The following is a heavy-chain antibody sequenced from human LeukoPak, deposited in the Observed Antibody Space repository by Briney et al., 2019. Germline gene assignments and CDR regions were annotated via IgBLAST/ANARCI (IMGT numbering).Heavy chain of an antibody. CDR3: ARDGSSWYGKDY. J-gene: IGHJ4*02. V-gene: IGHV3-7*03. Sequence: PGGSLTLSCAASGFTFTTYWMSWVRQAPGKGLEWVANIKQDGNEKYYVDSVKGRFTISRDNAKNSLYLQMNSLRAEDTALYYCARDGSSWYGKDYWGQGTLVTVSS. CDR1: GFTFTTYW. D-gene: IGHD6-13*01. CDR2: IKQDGNEK.